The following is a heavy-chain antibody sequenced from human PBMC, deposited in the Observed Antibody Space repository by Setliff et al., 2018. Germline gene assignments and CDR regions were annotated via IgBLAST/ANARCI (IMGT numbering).Heavy chain of an antibody. J-gene: IGHJ3*02. CDR2: IYPGDSDT. CDR3: GSHSSGWCGSAFEN. Sequence: PGESLKISCKGSGYRFSSHWIGWVRQMPGKGLEWMGIIYPGDSDTRYNPSFRGQVTISAVKSINTAYLQWSSLKASDTAMYYCGSHSSGWCGSAFENWGQGTKVTVSS. D-gene: IGHD6-19*01. CDR1: GYRFSSHW. V-gene: IGHV5-51*01.